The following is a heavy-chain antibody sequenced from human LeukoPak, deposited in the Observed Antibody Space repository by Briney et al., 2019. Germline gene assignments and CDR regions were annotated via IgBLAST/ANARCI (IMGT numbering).Heavy chain of an antibody. CDR3: ARHLYSGSYYHFDY. D-gene: IGHD1-26*01. J-gene: IGHJ4*02. CDR2: IYSGGST. Sequence: GGSLRLSCAASGFTASSNYMSWVRQAPGKGLEWVSVIYSGGSTYYADSVKGRFTISRDNSKNTLYLQMNSLRAEDTAVYYCARHLYSGSYYHFDYWGQGTLVTVSS. V-gene: IGHV3-53*01. CDR1: GFTASSNY.